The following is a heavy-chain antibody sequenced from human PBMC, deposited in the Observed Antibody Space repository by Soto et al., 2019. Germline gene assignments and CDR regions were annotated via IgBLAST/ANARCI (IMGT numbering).Heavy chain of an antibody. Sequence: PGGSLRLSCAASGFTFSSYSMNWVRQAPGKGLEWVSSISSSSSYIYYADSVKGRFTISRDNAKNSLYLQMNSLGAEDTAVYYCARDPTTVHYFDYWGQGTLVTVSS. CDR1: GFTFSSYS. D-gene: IGHD4-17*01. J-gene: IGHJ4*02. CDR2: ISSSSSYI. V-gene: IGHV3-21*01. CDR3: ARDPTTVHYFDY.